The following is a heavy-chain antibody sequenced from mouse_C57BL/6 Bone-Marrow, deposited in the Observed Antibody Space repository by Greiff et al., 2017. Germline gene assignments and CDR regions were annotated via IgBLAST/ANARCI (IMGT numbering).Heavy chain of an antibody. CDR3: ARHSLWYFGGDY. D-gene: IGHD2-1*01. J-gene: IGHJ4*01. V-gene: IGHV5-9*01. Sequence: EVKLVESGGGLVKPGGSLKLSCAASGFTFSSYTMSWVRQTPEKRLEWVATISGGGGNTYYPDSVKGRITIARDNAKNTLYLQMSSLRSEDTALYYCARHSLWYFGGDYWGQGTSVTVSS. CDR1: GFTFSSYT. CDR2: ISGGGGNT.